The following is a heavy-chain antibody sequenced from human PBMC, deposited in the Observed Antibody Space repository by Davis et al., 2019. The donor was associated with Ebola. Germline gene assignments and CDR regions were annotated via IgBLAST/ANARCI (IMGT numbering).Heavy chain of an antibody. CDR1: GGTFSSYT. Sequence: SVKVSCRASGGTFSSYTISWVRQAPGQGLEWMGRIIPILGIANYAQKFQGRVTITADKSTSTAYMELSSLRSEDTAVYYCARVRVGSGYYYYNMDVWGQGTTVTVSS. D-gene: IGHD1-26*01. J-gene: IGHJ6*02. CDR2: IIPILGIA. CDR3: ARVRVGSGYYYYNMDV. V-gene: IGHV1-69*02.